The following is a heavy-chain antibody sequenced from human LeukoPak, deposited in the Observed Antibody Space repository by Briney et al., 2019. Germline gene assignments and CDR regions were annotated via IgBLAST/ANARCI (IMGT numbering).Heavy chain of an antibody. CDR1: GFTFSSYE. CDR2: ISSSGSTI. J-gene: IGHJ4*02. Sequence: GGSLRLSCAASGFTFSSYEMNWVRQAPGKGLEWVSYISSSGSTIYYADSVEGRFTISGDNAKNSLYLQMNSLRAEDTAVYYCARDMGTGSGWSLGGYFDYWGQGTLVTVSS. CDR3: ARDMGTGSGWSLGGYFDY. V-gene: IGHV3-48*03. D-gene: IGHD6-19*01.